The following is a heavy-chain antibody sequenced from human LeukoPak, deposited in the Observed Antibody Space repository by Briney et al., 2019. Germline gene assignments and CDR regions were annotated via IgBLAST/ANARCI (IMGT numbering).Heavy chain of an antibody. V-gene: IGHV4-38-2*01. CDR1: GYSISSGFH. J-gene: IGHJ4*02. D-gene: IGHD2-15*01. Sequence: PSETLSLTCAVSGYSISSGFHWGWLRQSPGKGLEWIGSIFHGGNTYYNPSLKSRVTISVDTSMNQFSLRVTSVTAAGTAVYYCARTRYCSGATCYSPELFDSWGQGTLVTVSS. CDR2: IFHGGNT. CDR3: ARTRYCSGATCYSPELFDS.